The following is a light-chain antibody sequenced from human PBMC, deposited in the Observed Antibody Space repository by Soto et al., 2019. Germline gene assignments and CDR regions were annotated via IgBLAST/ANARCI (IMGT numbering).Light chain of an antibody. V-gene: IGKV1-16*02. CDR3: QQYNSYPWT. CDR2: AAS. Sequence: DIQMTQSPSSLSASVGDRVTITCRASQVIAHYLAWYQQKPGNPPKSLIFAASNLQTGVPSKFSGSGSDTDFTLTISNLQPEDSATYYCQQYNSYPWTFGQGTKVEIK. J-gene: IGKJ1*01. CDR1: QVIAHY.